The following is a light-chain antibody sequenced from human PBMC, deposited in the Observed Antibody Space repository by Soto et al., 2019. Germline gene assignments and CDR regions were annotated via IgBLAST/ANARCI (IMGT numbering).Light chain of an antibody. J-gene: IGKJ3*01. CDR1: QSVLYNSNNKNY. V-gene: IGKV4-1*01. Sequence: DIVMTQSPDSLAVSLGERATINCKSSQSVLYNSNNKNYLAWYQQKPGQPPKLLIYWASTRASGVPDRFSGSGSGTDFTLTISSLQAEDVAVYYCQQYYTTPFTFGPGTEVDIK. CDR2: WAS. CDR3: QQYYTTPFT.